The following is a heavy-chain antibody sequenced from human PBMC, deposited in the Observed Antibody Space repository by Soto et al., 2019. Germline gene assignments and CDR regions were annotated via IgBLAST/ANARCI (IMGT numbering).Heavy chain of an antibody. D-gene: IGHD3-3*01. CDR2: INSDGSST. V-gene: IGHV3-74*01. J-gene: IGHJ6*02. CDR3: ARDKYYDFWSGYYTYYYYYYGMDV. CDR1: GFTFSSYW. Sequence: GGSLRLSCAASGFTFSSYWMHWVRQAPGKGLVWVSRINSDGSSTSYADSVKGRFTISRDNAKNTLYLQMNRLRAEDTAVYYCARDKYYDFWSGYYTYYYYYYGMDVWGQGTTVTVSS.